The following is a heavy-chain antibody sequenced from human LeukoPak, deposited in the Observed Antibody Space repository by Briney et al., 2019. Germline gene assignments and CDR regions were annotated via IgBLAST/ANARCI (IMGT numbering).Heavy chain of an antibody. J-gene: IGHJ4*02. CDR3: SIVVVAAIDALDY. D-gene: IGHD2-15*01. Sequence: KTGGSLRLSCAASGFTFSNAWMSWVRQAPGKGLEWVGRIKSKTDGGTTDYAAPVKGRFTISRDDSKNTLYLQMNSLKTEDTAVYYCSIVVVAAIDALDYWGQGTLVTVSS. CDR2: IKSKTDGGTT. CDR1: GFTFSNAW. V-gene: IGHV3-15*01.